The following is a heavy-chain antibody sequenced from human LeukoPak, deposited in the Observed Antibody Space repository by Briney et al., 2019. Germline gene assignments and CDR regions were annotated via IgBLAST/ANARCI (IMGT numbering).Heavy chain of an antibody. Sequence: ASVKVSCKAAGYTFTGYYMHWVRQAPGQGLEWMGWINPNSGGTNYAQKFQGWVTMTRDTSISTAYMELSRLRSDDTAVYYCARVQSYYYDSSGYYYSPAFDYWGQGTLVTVSS. V-gene: IGHV1-2*04. CDR2: INPNSGGT. CDR1: GYTFTGYY. CDR3: ARVQSYYYDSSGYYYSPAFDY. J-gene: IGHJ4*02. D-gene: IGHD3-22*01.